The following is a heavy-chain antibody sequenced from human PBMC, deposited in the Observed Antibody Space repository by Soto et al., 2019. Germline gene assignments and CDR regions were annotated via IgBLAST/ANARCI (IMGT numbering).Heavy chain of an antibody. CDR1: GGSFSGYY. Sequence: SETLSLTCAVYGGSFSGYYWSWIRQPPGKGLEWIGEINHSGSTNYNPSLKSRVTISVDTSKNQFSLKLSSVTAADTAVYYCARRWGYSFDYWGRGTLVTVSS. CDR3: ARRWGYSFDY. V-gene: IGHV4-34*01. D-gene: IGHD7-27*01. J-gene: IGHJ4*02. CDR2: INHSGST.